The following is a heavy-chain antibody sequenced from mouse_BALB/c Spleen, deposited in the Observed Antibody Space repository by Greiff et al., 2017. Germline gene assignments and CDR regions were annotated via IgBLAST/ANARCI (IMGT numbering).Heavy chain of an antibody. J-gene: IGHJ4*01. Sequence: VMLVESGPGLVAPSQSLSITCTVSGFSLTSYGVHWVRQPPGKGLEWLGVIWAGGSTNYNSALMSRLSISKDNSKSQVFLKMNSLQTDDTAMYYCARDDDYDVDYYAMDYWGQGTSVTVSS. CDR2: IWAGGST. V-gene: IGHV2-9*02. CDR1: GFSLTSYG. CDR3: ARDDDYDVDYYAMDY. D-gene: IGHD2-4*01.